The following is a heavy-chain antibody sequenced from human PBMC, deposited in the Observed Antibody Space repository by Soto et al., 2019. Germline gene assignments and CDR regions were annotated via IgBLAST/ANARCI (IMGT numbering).Heavy chain of an antibody. CDR3: STDIGIYGLDV. CDR1: GLSFTSAW. V-gene: IGHV3-15*01. Sequence: EVQLVESGGGFVKPGGSLRLSCVASGLSFTSAWMTWVRQAPGKGPEWVGRIKSKTDGGTADYAAPVKGRFTISRDDSKKPVQLQIDNLKTEDTALYPRSTDIGIYGLDVWGQGTTVTVSS. D-gene: IGHD1-26*01. J-gene: IGHJ6*02. CDR2: IKSKTDGGTA.